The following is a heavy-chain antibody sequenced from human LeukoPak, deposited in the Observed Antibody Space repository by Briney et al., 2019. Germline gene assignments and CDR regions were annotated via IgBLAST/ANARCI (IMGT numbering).Heavy chain of an antibody. CDR2: IKTDVKTT. J-gene: IGHJ3*02. D-gene: IGHD3-22*01. Sequence: GRSLRLSCAASGFNFRSYCMHCVRDAPRKRLVWVLLIKTDVKTTISADPARGRCPVSRDQAKNTMDLQLNRLRAEDTAVYVCARGDSSGNSYDAFDMWGLGTKVTVSS. CDR1: GFNFRSYC. V-gene: IGHV3-74*01. CDR3: ARGDSSGNSYDAFDM.